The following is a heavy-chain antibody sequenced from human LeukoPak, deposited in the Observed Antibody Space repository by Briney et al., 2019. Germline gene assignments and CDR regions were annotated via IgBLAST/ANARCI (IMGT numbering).Heavy chain of an antibody. V-gene: IGHV3-72*01. J-gene: IGHJ6*02. CDR2: SRNKAKSHTT. D-gene: IGHD5-18*01. CDR1: GFTFSDRD. CDR3: ALWSYYYYGLDV. Sequence: PAGSLTLSCAASGFTFSDRDMDWVRQAPGKGLEWVGRSRNKAKSHTTEYAASVKGRFTISRDNSNNSVWLQMNSLKTEDTAVYYCALWSYYYYGLDVWGQETTVTVSS.